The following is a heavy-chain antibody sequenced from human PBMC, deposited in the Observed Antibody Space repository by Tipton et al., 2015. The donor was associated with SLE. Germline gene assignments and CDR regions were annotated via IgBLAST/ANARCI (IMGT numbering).Heavy chain of an antibody. CDR1: GFTFSSYG. CDR3: ARDLRGGAPGY. J-gene: IGHJ4*02. D-gene: IGHD3-16*01. CDR2: IWYDGSNK. Sequence: SLRLSCAASGFTFSSYGMHWVRQAPGKGLEWVAVIWYDGSNKYYADSVKGRFTISRDNSKNSLYLQMNSLRAEDTAVYYCARDLRGGAPGYWGQGTLVTVSS. V-gene: IGHV3-33*08.